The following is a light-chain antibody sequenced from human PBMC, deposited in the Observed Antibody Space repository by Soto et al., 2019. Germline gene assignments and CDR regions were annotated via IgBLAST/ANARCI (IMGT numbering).Light chain of an antibody. V-gene: IGLV2-14*01. Sequence: QSALTQPASVSGSPGQSITISCTGTSSDVGGYNYVSWYQQHPGKAPKLIMYEVNNRPSGVSHRFSGSKSGNTASLTISGLQTEDEAHYFCSSYTGLTTLVFGGGTKLTVL. CDR1: SSDVGGYNY. CDR3: SSYTGLTTLV. J-gene: IGLJ3*02. CDR2: EVN.